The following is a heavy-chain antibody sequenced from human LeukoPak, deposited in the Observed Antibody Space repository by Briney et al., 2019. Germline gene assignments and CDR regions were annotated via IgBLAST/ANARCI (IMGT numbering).Heavy chain of an antibody. J-gene: IGHJ4*02. D-gene: IGHD4-17*01. CDR1: GFTFSSYG. CDR3: ARGGYGDYRHDY. Sequence: GGSLRLSCAASGFTFSSYGMHWVRQAPGKGLEWVAVISYDGSNKYYADSVKGRFTISRDNAKNSLYLQMNSLRAEDTAVYYCARGGYGDYRHDYWGQGTLVTVSS. CDR2: ISYDGSNK. V-gene: IGHV3-30*03.